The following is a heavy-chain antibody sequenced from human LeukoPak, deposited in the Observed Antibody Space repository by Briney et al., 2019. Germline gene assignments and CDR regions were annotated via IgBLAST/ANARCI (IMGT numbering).Heavy chain of an antibody. CDR2: LWYDGNTQ. CDR3: ATHSGWYRRFDY. J-gene: IGHJ4*02. Sequence: PGGSLRLSCAASGFTFNDFGMHWVRQAPGKGLEWVAVLWYDGNTQYYADSVKGRFTISRDNAKNTLYLQMNTLRAEDTAVYYCATHSGWYRRFDYWGQGTLVTVSS. V-gene: IGHV3-33*03. CDR1: GFTFNDFG. D-gene: IGHD6-19*01.